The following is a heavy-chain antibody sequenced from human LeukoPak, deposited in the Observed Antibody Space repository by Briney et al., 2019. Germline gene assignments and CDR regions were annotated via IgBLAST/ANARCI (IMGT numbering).Heavy chain of an antibody. J-gene: IGHJ2*01. V-gene: IGHV1-69*13. CDR2: IIPIFGTA. CDR3: AREVLERLPERSYWYFDL. D-gene: IGHD1-1*01. Sequence: GASEKVSCKASGGTFSSYAISWVRQAPGQGLEWMGGIIPIFGTANYAQKFQGRVTITADESTSTAYMELSSLRSEDTAVYYCAREVLERLPERSYWYFDLWGRGTLVTVSS. CDR1: GGTFSSYA.